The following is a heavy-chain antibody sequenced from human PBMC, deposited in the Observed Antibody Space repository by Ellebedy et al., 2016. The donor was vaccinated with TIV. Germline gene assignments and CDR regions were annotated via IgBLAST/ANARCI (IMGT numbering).Heavy chain of an antibody. D-gene: IGHD3-10*01. V-gene: IGHV3-7*01. CDR3: ASAMAMVRGAADV. J-gene: IGHJ6*04. CDR2: MNPDGSEK. Sequence: GGSLRLSXAGSGFTFSNHWMTWVRQAPGKGLEWVAHMNPDGSEKDYLDSVRGRFSISRDNAKSSLYLQVNSLRVEDTAVYYCASAMAMVRGAADVWGKGTTVTVSS. CDR1: GFTFSNHW.